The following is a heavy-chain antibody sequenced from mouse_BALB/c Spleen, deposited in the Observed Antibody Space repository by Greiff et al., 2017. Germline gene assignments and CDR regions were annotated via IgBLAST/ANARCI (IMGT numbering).Heavy chain of an antibody. CDR2: IDPANGNT. CDR3: ARDYYSGPFAY. V-gene: IGHV14-3*02. CDR1: GFNIKDTY. J-gene: IGHJ3*01. D-gene: IGHD2-1*01. Sequence: EVKPVESGAELVKPGASVKLSCTASGFNIKDTYMHWVKQRPEQGLEWIGRIDPANGNTKYDTKFQGKATITADTSSNTAYLQLSSLTSEDTAVYYCARDYYSGPFAYWGQGTLVTVSA.